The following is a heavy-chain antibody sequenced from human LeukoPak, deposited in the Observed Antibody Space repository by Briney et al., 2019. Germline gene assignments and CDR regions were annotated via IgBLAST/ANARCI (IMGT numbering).Heavy chain of an antibody. J-gene: IGHJ4*02. V-gene: IGHV3-23*01. CDR2: ISGDGRNT. CDR1: GFTLNNFG. D-gene: IGHD6-6*01. CDR3: AKDVGGSSFFDY. Sequence: GGSLRLSCAASGFTLNNFGMAWVRQAPGKGPEWVSTISGDGRNTHYADSVKGRFAISRDNSMSMLFLQMSSLRVEDTALYYCAKDVGGSSFFDYWGQGISVTVSS.